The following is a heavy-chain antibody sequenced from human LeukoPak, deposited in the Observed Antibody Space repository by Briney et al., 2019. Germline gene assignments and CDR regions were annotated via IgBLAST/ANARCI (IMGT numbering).Heavy chain of an antibody. CDR1: GFTFSNYA. D-gene: IGHD5-18*01. Sequence: GGSLRLSCTASGFTFSNYAMHWVRQAPGKGLEWVAVIWYDGSHEYYADSVKGRFTISRDNSKNTLYLQMNSLRAEDTAVYYCARGYSYVDYWGQGTLVTVSS. CDR3: ARGYSYVDY. V-gene: IGHV3-33*01. CDR2: IWYDGSHE. J-gene: IGHJ4*02.